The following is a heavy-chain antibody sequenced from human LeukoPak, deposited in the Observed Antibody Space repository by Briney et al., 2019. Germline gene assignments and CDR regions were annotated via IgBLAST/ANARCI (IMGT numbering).Heavy chain of an antibody. CDR3: ARGLRDGHYYVDY. CDR2: VHYSGST. CDR1: GGSISSSSEY. Sequence: SETLSLTCTVSGGSISSSSEYWGWIRQPPGKGLEWIGSVHYSGSTYYNPSLKSRVTISVDTSKNQFSLKLTSVTAADTAVYYCARGLRDGHYYVDYWGQGALVTVSS. D-gene: IGHD5-24*01. J-gene: IGHJ4*02. V-gene: IGHV4-39*01.